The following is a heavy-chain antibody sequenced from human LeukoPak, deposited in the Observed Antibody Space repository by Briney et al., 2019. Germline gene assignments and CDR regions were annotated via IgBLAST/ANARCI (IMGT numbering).Heavy chain of an antibody. D-gene: IGHD4-17*01. CDR2: IYVGDSET. V-gene: IGHV5-51*01. J-gene: IGHJ4*02. CDR1: GYRFTTYW. Sequence: GESLKISCKASGYRFTTYWIGWVRQMPGKGLEWMGIIYVGDSETRYSPSFKGQVTISADKSISTAYLQWSSLKASDTAMYYCARSVTPEFCGDHWGQGTLVTVSS. CDR3: ARSVTPEFCGDH.